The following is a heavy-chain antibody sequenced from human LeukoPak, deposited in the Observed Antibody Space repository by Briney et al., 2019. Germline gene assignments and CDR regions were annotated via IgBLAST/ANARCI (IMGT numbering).Heavy chain of an antibody. D-gene: IGHD3-10*01. CDR2: ISSSSSYI. J-gene: IGHJ4*02. V-gene: IGHV3-21*01. CDR3: ARKPPWVVRGVNARWYFDY. Sequence: KSGGSLRLSCAASGFTFSSYSMNWVRQAPGKGLEWVSSISSSSSYIYYADSVKGRFTISRDNAKNSLYLQMNSLRAEDTAVYYCARKPPWVVRGVNARWYFDYWGQGTLVTVSS. CDR1: GFTFSSYS.